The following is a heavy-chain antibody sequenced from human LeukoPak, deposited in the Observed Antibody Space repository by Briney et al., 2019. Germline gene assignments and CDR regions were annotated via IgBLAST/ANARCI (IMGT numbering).Heavy chain of an antibody. J-gene: IGHJ6*03. CDR3: AKPTPPYTTKRDV. CDR2: IYYSGST. V-gene: IGHV4-59*08. D-gene: IGHD1-14*01. Sequence: SETLSLTCTVSGGSISSYYWSWIRQPPGKGLEWIGYIYYSGSTNYSPSLKSRVTISIDTSKSQFSLKLTSVTAADPAVYYCAKPTPPYTTKRDVWGKAPTLTVSS. CDR1: GGSISSYY.